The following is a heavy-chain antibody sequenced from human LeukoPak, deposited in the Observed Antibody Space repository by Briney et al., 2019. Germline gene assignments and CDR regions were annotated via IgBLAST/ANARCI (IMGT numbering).Heavy chain of an antibody. CDR2: IKQDGSEE. J-gene: IGHJ6*03. D-gene: IGHD5-18*01. CDR3: ARGSGGYSYGYYYYYYYMDV. V-gene: IGHV3-7*01. Sequence: GGSLRLSCAASGFTFSSYWMSWVRQAPGKGLEWVANIKQDGSEEYYVDSVKGRFTISRDNAKNSLYLQMNSLRAEDTAVYYCARGSGGYSYGYYYYYYYMDVWGKGTTVTVSS. CDR1: GFTFSSYW.